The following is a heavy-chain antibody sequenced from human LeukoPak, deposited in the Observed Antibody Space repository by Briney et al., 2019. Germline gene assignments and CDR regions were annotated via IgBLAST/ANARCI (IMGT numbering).Heavy chain of an antibody. CDR2: IYYSGST. J-gene: IGHJ4*02. Sequence: SETLSLTCTVSGGSISSSSYYWGWIRQPPGKGLEWIGSIYYSGSTYYNPSLKSRVTISVDTSKSQFAQKLSSGTAADRSVDECAGPQLWLDYWGQGTLVTVSS. CDR3: AGPQLWLDY. D-gene: IGHD5-18*01. V-gene: IGHV4-39*01. CDR1: GGSISSSSYY.